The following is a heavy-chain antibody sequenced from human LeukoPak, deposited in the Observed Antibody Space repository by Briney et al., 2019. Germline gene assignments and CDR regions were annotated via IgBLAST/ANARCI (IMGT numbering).Heavy chain of an antibody. CDR1: GGSISSYY. CDR3: ARGMGYYGSGSYNWFDP. Sequence: SETLSLTCTVSGGSISSYYWSWIRQRPGKGLEWIGYIYYSGSTNYNPSLKSRVTISVDTSKNQFSLKLSSVTAADTAVYYCARGMGYYGSGSYNWFDPWGQGTLVTVSS. D-gene: IGHD3-10*01. CDR2: IYYSGST. V-gene: IGHV4-59*08. J-gene: IGHJ5*02.